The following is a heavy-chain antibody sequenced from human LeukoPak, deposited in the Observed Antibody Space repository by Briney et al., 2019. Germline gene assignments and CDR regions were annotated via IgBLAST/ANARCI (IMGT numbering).Heavy chain of an antibody. V-gene: IGHV3-11*04. CDR3: VRGRTSGSSWPFDY. D-gene: IGHD6-13*01. Sequence: PGGSLRLSCAASGFTFNDYYMSWIRQAPGKGLEWISYIGSSGGSINYADSVKGRFTISRDNAKNSLSLQMNSLRAEDTAVCYCVRGRTSGSSWPFDYWGQGTLVTVSS. CDR1: GFTFNDYY. CDR2: IGSSGGSI. J-gene: IGHJ4*02.